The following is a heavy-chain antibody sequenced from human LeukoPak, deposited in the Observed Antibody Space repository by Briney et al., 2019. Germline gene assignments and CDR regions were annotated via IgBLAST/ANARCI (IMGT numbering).Heavy chain of an antibody. CDR1: RYSFTSYW. V-gene: IGHV5-51*01. Sequence: GESLKISCKGSRYSFTSYWIGWVRQMPGKGLEWMGIIYPGDSDTRYSPSFQGQVTISADKSISTAYLQWSSLKASDTAMYYCARGGYCSSTSCYGWFDPWGRGTLVTVSS. CDR2: IYPGDSDT. J-gene: IGHJ2*01. CDR3: ARGGYCSSTSCYGWFDP. D-gene: IGHD2-2*01.